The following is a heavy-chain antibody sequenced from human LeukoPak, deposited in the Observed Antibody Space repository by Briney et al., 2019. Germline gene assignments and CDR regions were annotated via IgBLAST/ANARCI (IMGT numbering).Heavy chain of an antibody. J-gene: IGHJ5*02. CDR1: GGSISSYY. CDR3: ARAVIVVVPAAWFDP. D-gene: IGHD2-2*01. V-gene: IGHV4-4*07. Sequence: SETLSLTCTVSGGSISSYYWSWIRQPAGKGLEWIGRIYTSGSTNYNPSLKSRVTMSVDTSKSQFSLKLSSVTAADTAVYYCARAVIVVVPAAWFDPWGQGTLVTVSS. CDR2: IYTSGST.